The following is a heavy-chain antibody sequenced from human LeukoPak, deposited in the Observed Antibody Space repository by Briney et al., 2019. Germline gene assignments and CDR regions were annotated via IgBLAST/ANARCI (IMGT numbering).Heavy chain of an antibody. J-gene: IGHJ3*01. CDR1: GYSFTGFY. D-gene: IGHD3-16*01. V-gene: IGHV1-46*01. Sequence: GASVKVSCKASGYSFTGFYIHWVRQAPGQGLEWMGIINPSGGSTSYPQKFQGRVTMTRDTSTSTVYMELTSLRSEDTAVYYCAREFGDNRKPFDVWGQGTMVTVSS. CDR3: AREFGDNRKPFDV. CDR2: INPSGGST.